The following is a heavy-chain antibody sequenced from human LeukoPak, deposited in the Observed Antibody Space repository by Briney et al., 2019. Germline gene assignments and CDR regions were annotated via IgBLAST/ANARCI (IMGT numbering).Heavy chain of an antibody. D-gene: IGHD2-15*01. V-gene: IGHV1-2*04. CDR2: INPNSGGT. J-gene: IGHJ3*02. CDR3: ARQYCSSGSCYLGDAFDI. Sequence: ASVKVSCKASGYTFTGYYMHWVRQAPGQGLEWMGWINPNSGGTNYAQKFQGWVTMTRDTSISTAYMELSRLRSDDTAVYYCARQYCSSGSCYLGDAFDIWGQGTMVTVSS. CDR1: GYTFTGYY.